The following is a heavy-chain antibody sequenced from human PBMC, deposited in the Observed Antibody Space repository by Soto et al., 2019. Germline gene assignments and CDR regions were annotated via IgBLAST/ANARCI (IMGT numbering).Heavy chain of an antibody. CDR2: ISGSGGST. CDR1: GFTFSSYA. J-gene: IGHJ6*02. Sequence: TXGSLRLSCAAAGFTFSSYAMSWVRQAPGKGLEWVSAISGSGGSTYYADSVKGRFTISRDNSKNTLYLQMNSLRAEDTAVYYCAKDGTTTGIHYYAMDVWGQGTTVTVSS. V-gene: IGHV3-23*01. D-gene: IGHD1-1*01. CDR3: AKDGTTTGIHYYAMDV.